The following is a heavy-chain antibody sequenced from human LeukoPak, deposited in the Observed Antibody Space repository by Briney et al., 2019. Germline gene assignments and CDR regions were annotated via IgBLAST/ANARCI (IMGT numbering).Heavy chain of an antibody. D-gene: IGHD2-15*01. CDR2: IYNSGST. V-gene: IGHV4-59*08. CDR3: ASLGGTYDY. CDR1: CVSISIFW. Sequence: SETLSLTCTLYCVSISIFWWRWIRPPPEEAGEWIGYIYNSGSTNYNPALKSRVTISVDTSKNQFSLKLSSVTAADTAVYYCASLGGTYDYWGQGTLVTVSS. J-gene: IGHJ4*02.